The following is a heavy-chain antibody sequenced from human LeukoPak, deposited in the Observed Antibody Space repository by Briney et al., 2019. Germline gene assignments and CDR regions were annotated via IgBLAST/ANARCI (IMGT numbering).Heavy chain of an antibody. CDR3: ARGPSLYYYDSSGYPYYFDY. J-gene: IGHJ4*02. CDR2: ISSSSSYI. Sequence: GGSLRLSCAASGFTFSSYSVNWVRQAPGKGLEWVSSISSSSSYIYYADSVKGRFTISRDNAKNSLYLQMNSLRAEDRAVYYCARGPSLYYYDSSGYPYYFDYWGQGTLVTVSS. V-gene: IGHV3-21*01. CDR1: GFTFSSYS. D-gene: IGHD3-22*01.